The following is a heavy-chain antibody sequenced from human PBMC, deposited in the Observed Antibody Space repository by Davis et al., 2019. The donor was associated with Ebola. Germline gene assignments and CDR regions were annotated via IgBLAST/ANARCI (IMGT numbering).Heavy chain of an antibody. Sequence: AASVKVSCKASGYTFTSYAMHWVRQAPGQRLEWMGWINAGNGNTKYSQKFQGRVPITRDTSASTAYMELSSLRSEDTAVYYCARDLYSGSYFDYWGQGTLVTVSS. D-gene: IGHD1-26*01. V-gene: IGHV1-3*01. CDR2: INAGNGNT. CDR1: GYTFTSYA. J-gene: IGHJ4*02. CDR3: ARDLYSGSYFDY.